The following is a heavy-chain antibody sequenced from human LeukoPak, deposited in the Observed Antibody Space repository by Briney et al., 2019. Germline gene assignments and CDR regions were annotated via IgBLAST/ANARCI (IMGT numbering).Heavy chain of an antibody. D-gene: IGHD4-11*01. CDR1: GYTFTGYY. CDR2: INPNSGGT. CDR3: ARAPNSSYYWFDP. J-gene: IGHJ5*02. V-gene: IGHV1-2*04. Sequence: ASVKVSCKASGYTFTGYYMHWVRQAPGQGLEWMGWINPNSGGTNYAQKFQGWVTMTRDTSISTAYMELSRLRSDDTAVYYCARAPNSSYYWFDPWGQGTLVTVSS.